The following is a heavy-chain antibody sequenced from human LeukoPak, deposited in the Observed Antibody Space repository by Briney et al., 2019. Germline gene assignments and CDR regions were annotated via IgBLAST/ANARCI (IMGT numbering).Heavy chain of an antibody. J-gene: IGHJ4*02. CDR3: ARAGLYDSSGYYLGY. Sequence: WASVKVSCKASGYTFTSYGISWVRQAPGQGLEWMGRISAYNGNTNYAQKLQGRVTMTTDTSTSTAYMELRSLRSDDTAVYYCARAGLYDSSGYYLGYWGQGTLVTVSS. D-gene: IGHD3-22*01. CDR1: GYTFTSYG. CDR2: ISAYNGNT. V-gene: IGHV1-18*01.